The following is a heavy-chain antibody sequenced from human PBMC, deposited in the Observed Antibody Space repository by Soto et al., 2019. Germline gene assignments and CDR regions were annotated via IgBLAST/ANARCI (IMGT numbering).Heavy chain of an antibody. CDR3: ARGGGVGVAGSAAFDM. D-gene: IGHD3-3*01. CDR1: GYPVTAYY. V-gene: IGHV1-2*02. CDR2: INPATGAA. J-gene: IGHJ3*02. Sequence: QLHLVQSGAVVKKPGASVTVSCSASGYPVTAYYMHWVRQAPGRGLEWMGGINPATGAAKYTQTSPGRVPMTRETSAGNGFMELGGLKSGDTAVFYFARGGGVGVAGSAAFDMWGQGTLVTVSS.